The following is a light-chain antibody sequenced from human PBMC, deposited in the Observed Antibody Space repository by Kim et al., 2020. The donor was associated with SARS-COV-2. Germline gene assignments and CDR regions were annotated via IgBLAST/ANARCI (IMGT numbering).Light chain of an antibody. CDR1: SPHIGTNT. CDR2: SNN. Sequence: QRLTISSSGCSPHIGTNTVTCYPHLPGTPPNLLIYSNNQRPSGVPHRFSGSKSGTSASLAISGLQSEDEADYYCAAWDDSLNGVVFGGGTQLTVL. CDR3: AAWDDSLNGVV. V-gene: IGLV1-44*01. J-gene: IGLJ2*01.